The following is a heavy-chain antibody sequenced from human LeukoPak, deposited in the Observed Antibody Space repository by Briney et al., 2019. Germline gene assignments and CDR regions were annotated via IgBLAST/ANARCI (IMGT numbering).Heavy chain of an antibody. CDR2: IKQDGSEK. J-gene: IGHJ3*02. CDR1: GFTFSSYW. D-gene: IGHD1-26*01. CDR3: ARELTWELLSAAFDI. V-gene: IGHV3-7*01. Sequence: GGSLRLSCAASGFTFSSYWMSWVRQAQGKGLEWVANIKQDGSEKYYVDSVKGRFTISRDNAKNSLYLQMNSLRAEDTTVYYCARELTWELLSAAFDIWGQGTMVTVSS.